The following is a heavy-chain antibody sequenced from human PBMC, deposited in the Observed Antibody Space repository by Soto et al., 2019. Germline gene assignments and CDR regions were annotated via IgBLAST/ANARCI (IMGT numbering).Heavy chain of an antibody. J-gene: IGHJ3*02. CDR2: INSDGSST. CDR1: VFTFSSYW. D-gene: IGHD3-9*01. V-gene: IGHV3-74*01. Sequence: EVQLVESGGGLVQPGGSLRLSCAASVFTFSSYWMHWVRQAPGKGLVWVSRINSDGSSTSYADSVKGRFTISRDNAKNTLYLQMNSLRAEDTAVYYCARGADILTGYAPDAFDIWGQGTMVTVSS. CDR3: ARGADILTGYAPDAFDI.